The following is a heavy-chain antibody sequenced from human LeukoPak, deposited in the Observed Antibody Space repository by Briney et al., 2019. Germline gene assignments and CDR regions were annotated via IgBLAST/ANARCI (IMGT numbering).Heavy chain of an antibody. CDR1: GYTFTSYY. V-gene: IGHV1-46*01. J-gene: IGHJ4*02. CDR2: INPSGGST. D-gene: IGHD3-22*01. Sequence: ASVKVSCKASGYTFTSYYMHWVRQAPGQGLEWMGIINPSGGSTSYAQKFQGRVTMTRDTSTSTVYMELSSLRSEDTAVYYCARVYYYDSSGYYPVLSYWGQGTLVTVSS. CDR3: ARVYYYDSSGYYPVLSY.